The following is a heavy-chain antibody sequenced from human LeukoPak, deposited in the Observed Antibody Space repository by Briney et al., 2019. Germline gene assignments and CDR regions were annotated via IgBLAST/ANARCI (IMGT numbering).Heavy chain of an antibody. D-gene: IGHD3-10*01. CDR1: GYTFTGYH. CDR3: ARAGTSIGADRTYYYYYMDV. Sequence: ASVKVSCKASGYTFTGYHMHWVRQAPGQGLEWMGWINPNSGGTNYAQKFQGRVTMTRDTSISTAYMELSRLRSDDTAVYYCARAGTSIGADRTYYYYYMDVWGKGTTVTVSS. J-gene: IGHJ6*03. CDR2: INPNSGGT. V-gene: IGHV1-2*02.